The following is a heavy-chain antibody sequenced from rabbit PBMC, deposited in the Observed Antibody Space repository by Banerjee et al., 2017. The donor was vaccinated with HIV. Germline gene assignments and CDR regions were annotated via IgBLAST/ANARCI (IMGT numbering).Heavy chain of an antibody. V-gene: IGHV1S45*01. D-gene: IGHD1-1*01. Sequence: LEESGGGLVKPGGTLTLTCTVSGFSFSSNLICWVRQAPGKGLEWIACIDTNDGDTDYANWPKGRFTISKTSSTTVTLQMTSLTAADTATYFCAREDVGGSVSLWGPGTLVTVS. CDR1: GFSFSSNL. CDR2: IDTNDGDT. CDR3: AREDVGGSVSL. J-gene: IGHJ6*01.